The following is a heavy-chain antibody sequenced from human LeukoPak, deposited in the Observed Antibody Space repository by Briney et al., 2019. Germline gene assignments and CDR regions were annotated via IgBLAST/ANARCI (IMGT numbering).Heavy chain of an antibody. Sequence: GGSLRPSCAASGFTFSSYGMHWVRQAPGKGLEWVAFIRYDGSNKYYADSVKGRFTISRDNSKNTLYLQMNSLRAEDTAVYYCAKVRGEQWLGHFDYWGQGTLVTVSS. V-gene: IGHV3-30*02. CDR2: IRYDGSNK. D-gene: IGHD6-19*01. CDR3: AKVRGEQWLGHFDY. CDR1: GFTFSSYG. J-gene: IGHJ4*02.